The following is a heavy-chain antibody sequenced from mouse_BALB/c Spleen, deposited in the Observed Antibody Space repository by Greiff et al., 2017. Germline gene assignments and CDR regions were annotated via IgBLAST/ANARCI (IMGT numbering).Heavy chain of an antibody. Sequence: EVKLMESGPGLVKPSQSLSLTCTVTGYSITSDYAWNWIRQFPGNKLEWMGYISYSGSTSYNPSLKSRISITRDTSKNQFFLQLNSVTTEDTATYYCARGAYGSPFDYWGQGTTLTVSS. CDR3: ARGAYGSPFDY. CDR2: ISYSGST. CDR1: GYSITSDYA. D-gene: IGHD1-1*01. J-gene: IGHJ2*01. V-gene: IGHV3-2*02.